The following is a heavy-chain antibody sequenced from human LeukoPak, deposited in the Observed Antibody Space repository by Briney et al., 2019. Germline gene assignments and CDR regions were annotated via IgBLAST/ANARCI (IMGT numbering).Heavy chain of an antibody. D-gene: IGHD2-15*01. CDR2: ISDSGGST. J-gene: IGHJ6*02. CDR3: VRGYSFGPYGMDV. Sequence: SGGPRRLPCSASGFPDSSYAIHWAPQAQPKGLEYVSAISDSGGSTYYADSVKGRFTISRDNSKNTLYLQMSSLRAEDTAVYFCVRGYSFGPYGMDVWGQGTTVTVSS. CDR1: GFPDSSYA. V-gene: IGHV3-64D*09.